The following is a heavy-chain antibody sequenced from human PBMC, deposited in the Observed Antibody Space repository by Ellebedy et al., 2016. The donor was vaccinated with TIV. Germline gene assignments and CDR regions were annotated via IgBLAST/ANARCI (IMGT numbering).Heavy chain of an antibody. CDR3: VKGGWGSVVDY. J-gene: IGHJ4*02. V-gene: IGHV3-23*01. CDR2: FSYSPGLT. Sequence: GGSLRLSXAASGFSFNTYAMSWVRQAPGKGLEWVSTFSYSPGLTYYADSVKGRFIISRDNSKNTLYLQMNSLRAEDTAVYYCVKGGWGSVVDYWGQGTLVIVSS. D-gene: IGHD5-12*01. CDR1: GFSFNTYA.